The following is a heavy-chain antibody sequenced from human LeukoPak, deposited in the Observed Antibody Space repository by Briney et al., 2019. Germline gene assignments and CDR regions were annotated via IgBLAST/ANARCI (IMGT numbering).Heavy chain of an antibody. CDR1: GYTFTSYA. D-gene: IGHD2-15*01. V-gene: IGHV7-4-1*02. CDR2: INTNTGNP. J-gene: IGHJ5*02. Sequence: ASVKVSCKASGYTFTSYAMNWVRQAPGQGLEWMGWINTNTGNPAYAQRFTGRFVFSLDTSVSTAYLQISSLKAEDTAVYYCARDRRYCSGGSCRRGWFDPWGQGTLVTVPS. CDR3: ARDRRYCSGGSCRRGWFDP.